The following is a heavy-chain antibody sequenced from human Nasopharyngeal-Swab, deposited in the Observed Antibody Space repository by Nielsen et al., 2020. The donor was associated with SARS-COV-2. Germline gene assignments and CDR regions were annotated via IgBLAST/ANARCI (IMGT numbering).Heavy chain of an antibody. Sequence: GESLKISCVTSGFTFNIYSMHWVRQAPGKGLEWVASISSSSNYIYYGDSVKGRFTISRDNTQKSLYLEMNSLRAEDTAVYYCVRGRGAQLADWGQGTLVTVSS. CDR3: VRGRGAQLAD. J-gene: IGHJ4*02. V-gene: IGHV3-21*01. CDR2: ISSSSNYI. D-gene: IGHD3-3*02. CDR1: GFTFNIYS.